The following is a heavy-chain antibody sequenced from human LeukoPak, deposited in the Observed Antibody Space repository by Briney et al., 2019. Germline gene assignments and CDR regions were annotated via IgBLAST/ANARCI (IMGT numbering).Heavy chain of an antibody. CDR2: FDPEDGET. J-gene: IGHJ6*02. V-gene: IGHV1-24*01. D-gene: IGHD1-26*01. CDR1: GYTLTELS. Sequence: ASVKVSCKVSGYTLTELSMHWVRQAPGKGLEWMGGFDPEDGETIYAQKFQGRVTMTEDTSTDTAYMELSSLRSEDTAVYYCATDGGGSYSDGMDVWGQGTTVTVSS. CDR3: ATDGGGSYSDGMDV.